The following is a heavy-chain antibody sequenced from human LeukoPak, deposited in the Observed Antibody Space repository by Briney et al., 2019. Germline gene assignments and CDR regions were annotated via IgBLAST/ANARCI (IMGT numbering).Heavy chain of an antibody. CDR2: IYPDDSDT. D-gene: IGHD2-2*01. V-gene: IGHV5-51*01. CDR3: ARHADIVVVPAAADY. CDR1: GYSFTTYW. J-gene: IGHJ4*02. Sequence: GESLKISCKGSGYSFTTYWIGWVRQMPGEGLEWMGIIYPDDSDTRYSPSFQGQVTISADKSISTAYLQWSSLKASDTAMCYCARHADIVVVPAAADYWGQGTLVTVSS.